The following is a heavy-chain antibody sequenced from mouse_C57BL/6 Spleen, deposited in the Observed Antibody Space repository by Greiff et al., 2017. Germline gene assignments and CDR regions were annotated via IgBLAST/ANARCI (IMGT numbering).Heavy chain of an antibody. Sequence: QVQLQQPGAELVMPGASVKLSCKASGYTFTSYWMHWVKQRPGQGLEWIGEIDPSDSYTNYNQKFKGKSTLTVDKSSSTAYMQLSSLTSEDSAVYYCARPSYSKGYAMDYWGQGTSVTVSS. V-gene: IGHV1-69*01. CDR2: IDPSDSYT. D-gene: IGHD2-5*01. J-gene: IGHJ4*01. CDR3: ARPSYSKGYAMDY. CDR1: GYTFTSYW.